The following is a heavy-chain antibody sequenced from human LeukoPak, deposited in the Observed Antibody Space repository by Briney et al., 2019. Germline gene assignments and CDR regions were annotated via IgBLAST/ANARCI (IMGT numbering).Heavy chain of an antibody. J-gene: IGHJ4*02. Sequence: GGSLRLSCAASGFPFSGYWMDWVRRAPGKGMEWVANINQDGSVLYYAPSVKGRFTISRDNAKNSLYLQMNSLRAEDTAVYYCSRSLDYLGQGALVTVSS. CDR1: GFPFSGYW. V-gene: IGHV3-7*01. CDR3: SRSLDY. CDR2: INQDGSVL.